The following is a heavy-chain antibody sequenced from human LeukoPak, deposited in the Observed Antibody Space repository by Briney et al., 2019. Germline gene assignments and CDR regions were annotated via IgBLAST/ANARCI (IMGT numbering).Heavy chain of an antibody. CDR2: ISGSGGST. V-gene: IGHV3-23*01. CDR3: ARGLMTYYDILTGYYNLDY. J-gene: IGHJ4*02. D-gene: IGHD3-9*01. CDR1: GFTFSSYA. Sequence: GGSLRLSCAASGFTFSSYAMSWVRQAPGKGLEWVSAISGSGGSTYYADSVKGRFTISRDNSKNTLYLQMNSLRAEDTAVYYCARGLMTYYDILTGYYNLDYWGQGTLVTVSS.